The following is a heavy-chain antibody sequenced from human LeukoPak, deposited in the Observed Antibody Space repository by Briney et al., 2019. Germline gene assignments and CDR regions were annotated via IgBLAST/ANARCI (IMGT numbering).Heavy chain of an antibody. Sequence: GASVRLSCAASGFTLSNYAMYWVRQAPGKGLEWVSAVSGRDDSTYYADSVKGRFTISRDTSKSTLYLQMNSLRVEDTAVYYCAKWGDYDILTGYYDPDYWGQGTLVTVSS. CDR3: AKWGDYDILTGYYDPDY. CDR1: GFTLSNYA. CDR2: VSGRDDST. D-gene: IGHD3-9*01. J-gene: IGHJ4*02. V-gene: IGHV3-23*01.